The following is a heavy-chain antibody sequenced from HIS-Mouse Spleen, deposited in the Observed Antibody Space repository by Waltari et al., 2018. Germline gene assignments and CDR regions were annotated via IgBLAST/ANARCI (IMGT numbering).Heavy chain of an antibody. J-gene: IGHJ4*02. CDR2: IWYDGSNK. D-gene: IGHD2-8*01. Sequence: QVQLVESGGGVVQPGRALRLSCAASGSTFSSYGIHGVRRAPGKGLEWVAVIWYDGSNKYYADSVKGRFTISRDNSKNTLYLQMNSLRAEDTAVYYCAKGGLMVYAIGDYWGQGTLVTVSS. CDR3: AKGGLMVYAIGDY. CDR1: GSTFSSYG. V-gene: IGHV3-33*06.